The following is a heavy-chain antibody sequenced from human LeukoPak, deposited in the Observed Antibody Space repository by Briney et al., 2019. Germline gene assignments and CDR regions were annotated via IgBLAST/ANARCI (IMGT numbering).Heavy chain of an antibody. D-gene: IGHD3-10*01. J-gene: IGHJ4*02. V-gene: IGHV1-18*01. CDR1: GYSFTRYC. CDR3: ARDQDSLVRGVIGY. CDR2: SGPYNGNT. Sequence: SETVSRKASGYSFTRYCIIWLRQAPGQGLEWMGWSGPYNGNTNYAHNPQDRVTMTTDPSPSTASPEPGGLGCDGTAVGFRARDQDSLVRGVIGYWGQGTLVTVSS.